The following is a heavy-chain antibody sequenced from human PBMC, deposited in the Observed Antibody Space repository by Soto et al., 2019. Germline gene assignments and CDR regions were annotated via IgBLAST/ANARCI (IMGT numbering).Heavy chain of an antibody. J-gene: IGHJ4*02. CDR2: IIPILGIA. Sequence: VQLVQSGAEVKKPGSSVKVSCKASGGTFSSYTISWVRQAPGQGLEWMGRIIPILGIANYAQKFQGRVTITADKSTSTAYMELSSLRSEDTAVYYCARDNRIAVAGTLFYWGQGTLVTVSS. CDR1: GGTFSSYT. CDR3: ARDNRIAVAGTLFY. D-gene: IGHD6-19*01. V-gene: IGHV1-69*08.